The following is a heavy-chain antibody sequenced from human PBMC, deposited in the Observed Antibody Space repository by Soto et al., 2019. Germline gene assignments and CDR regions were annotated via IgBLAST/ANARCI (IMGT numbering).Heavy chain of an antibody. V-gene: IGHV5-51*01. CDR1: GYSFTSYW. Sequence: GESLKISCKGSGYSFTSYWIGWVRQMPGKGLEWMGIIYPGDSDTRYSPSFQGQVTISADKSISTAYLQWSSLKASDTAMYYCASRKEYSGYDSSAFDVWGLGTRVTVSS. J-gene: IGHJ3*01. D-gene: IGHD5-12*01. CDR2: IYPGDSDT. CDR3: ASRKEYSGYDSSAFDV.